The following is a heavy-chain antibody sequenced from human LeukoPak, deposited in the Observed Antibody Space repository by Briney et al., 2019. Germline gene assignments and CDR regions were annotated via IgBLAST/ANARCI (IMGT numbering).Heavy chain of an antibody. J-gene: IGHJ4*02. CDR1: GFTFSDYY. CDR2: ISSSDNTR. V-gene: IGHV3-11*01. CDR3: ARGGGYCSGGSCYLGY. D-gene: IGHD2-15*01. Sequence: PGGSLRLSCAASGFTFSDYYMTWIRQGPGKGLEWVSYISSSDNTRYYADSVKGRFTIPRDNAKNSLYLQMNSLRAEDTAVYYCARGGGYCSGGSCYLGYWGQGTLVTVSS.